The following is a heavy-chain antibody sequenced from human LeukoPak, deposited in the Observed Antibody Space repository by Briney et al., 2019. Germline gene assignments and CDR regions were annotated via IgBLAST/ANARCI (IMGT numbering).Heavy chain of an antibody. CDR3: ASSLWFGELRLDY. J-gene: IGHJ4*02. CDR1: GGTFSSYA. Sequence: ASVKVSCKASGGTFSSYAISWVRQAPGQGLEWMGGIIPIFGTANYAQEFQGRVTITTDESTSTAYMELSSLRSEDTAVYYCASSLWFGELRLDYWGQGTLVTVSS. V-gene: IGHV1-69*05. D-gene: IGHD3-10*01. CDR2: IIPIFGTA.